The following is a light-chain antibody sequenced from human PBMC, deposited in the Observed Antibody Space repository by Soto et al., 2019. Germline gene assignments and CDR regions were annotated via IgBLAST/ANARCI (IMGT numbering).Light chain of an antibody. J-gene: IGLJ3*02. Sequence: QSALTQPASVSGSPGQSITISCTGTSSDVGGYNYVSWYQQHPDKAPKLIIFEVSDRPSGVSNRFSGSKSGNTASLIISGLQAEDEADYYCSSSTSSGTRVFGGGTKLTVL. CDR1: SSDVGGYNY. CDR2: EVS. V-gene: IGLV2-14*01. CDR3: SSSTSSGTRV.